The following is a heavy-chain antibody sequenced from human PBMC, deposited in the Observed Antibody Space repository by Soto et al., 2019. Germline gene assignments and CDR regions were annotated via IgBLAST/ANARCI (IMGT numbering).Heavy chain of an antibody. Sequence: SETLSLTCAVSGGSFTSNNWWTWVRQPPGQGLEWIGEIYRTGSTNYNPSLKSRVTISLDKSDNQFSLKVTSLTAADTAVYYCASRDPGTSVDYWGQGTLVTVSS. J-gene: IGHJ4*02. CDR3: ASRDPGTSVDY. CDR1: GGSFTSNNW. D-gene: IGHD1-7*01. V-gene: IGHV4-4*02. CDR2: IYRTGST.